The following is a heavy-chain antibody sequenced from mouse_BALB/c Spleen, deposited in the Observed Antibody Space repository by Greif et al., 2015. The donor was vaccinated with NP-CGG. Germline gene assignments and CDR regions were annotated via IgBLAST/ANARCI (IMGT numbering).Heavy chain of an antibody. V-gene: IGHV10-1*02. J-gene: IGHJ2*01. Sequence: VKDRFTISRDDSQSMLYLQMNNLKTEDTAMYYCVRQRDAYYXYDEEGDGFDYWGQGTTLTVSS. D-gene: IGHD2-14*01. CDR3: VRQRDAYYXYDEEGDGFDY.